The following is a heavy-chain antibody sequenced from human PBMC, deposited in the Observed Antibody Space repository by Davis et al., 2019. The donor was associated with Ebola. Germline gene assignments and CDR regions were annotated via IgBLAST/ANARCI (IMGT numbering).Heavy chain of an antibody. CDR2: IYYSGST. Sequence: SETLSLTCTVSGGSVSSGSYYWSWIRQPPGKGLEWIGYIYYSGSTNYNPSLKSRVTISVDTSKNQFSLKLSSVTAADTAVYYCARVVVHYFDYWGQGTLVTVSS. CDR3: ARVVVHYFDY. CDR1: GGSVSSGSYY. V-gene: IGHV4-61*01. D-gene: IGHD2-2*01. J-gene: IGHJ4*02.